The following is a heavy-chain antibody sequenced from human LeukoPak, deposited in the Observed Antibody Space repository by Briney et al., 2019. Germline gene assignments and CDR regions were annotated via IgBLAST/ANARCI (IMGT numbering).Heavy chain of an antibody. CDR3: ARGGDWNDVGFDY. Sequence: PGGSLRLSCAASGFTFSTYSMNWVRQAPGKGLEWVSYISSSSRTIYYADSVKGRFTISRDNAKNSLYLQMNSLRDEDTAVYYCARGGDWNDVGFDYWGQGTLVTVSS. J-gene: IGHJ4*02. D-gene: IGHD1-1*01. CDR2: ISSSSRTI. CDR1: GFTFSTYS. V-gene: IGHV3-48*02.